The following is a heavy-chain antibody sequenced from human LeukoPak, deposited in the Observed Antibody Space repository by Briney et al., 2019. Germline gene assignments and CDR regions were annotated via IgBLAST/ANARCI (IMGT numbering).Heavy chain of an antibody. CDR3: AQQAAAGQYYQH. D-gene: IGHD6-13*01. CDR1: GFTFDDYS. CDR2: ITWDGGRI. V-gene: IGHV3-43D*03. J-gene: IGHJ1*01. Sequence: GGSLRLSCAASGFTFDDYSMHWVRQAPGKGLEWVSLITWDGGRIFYADSVKGRFTMSRDNGENSLYLQVNSLRGEDTALYYCAQQAAAGQYYQHWGQGTLVIVSS.